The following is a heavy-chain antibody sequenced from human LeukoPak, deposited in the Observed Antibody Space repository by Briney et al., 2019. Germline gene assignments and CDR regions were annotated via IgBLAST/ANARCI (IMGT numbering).Heavy chain of an antibody. V-gene: IGHV4-61*01. CDR1: GGSVSSGSYY. Sequence: SETLSLTCTVSGGSVSSGSYYWSWIRQPPGKGLEWIGYIYYSGSTNYNPSLKSRVTISVDTSKNQFSLKLSSATAADTAVYYCARRVEDAFDIWGQGTMVTVSS. CDR2: IYYSGST. J-gene: IGHJ3*02. CDR3: ARRVEDAFDI.